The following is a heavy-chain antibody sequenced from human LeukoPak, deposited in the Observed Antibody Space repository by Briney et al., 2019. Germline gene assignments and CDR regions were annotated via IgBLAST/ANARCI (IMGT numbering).Heavy chain of an antibody. Sequence: PGGSLRLSCAASGFTFSSYAMNWVRQAPGKGLEWVSSISGSGGSTNYADSVKGRFTISRDNSKKTLYLQMNSLRAEDTAVYYCASWQHLGYFDYWGQGTLVTVSS. D-gene: IGHD6-13*01. CDR1: GFTFSSYA. CDR2: ISGSGGST. CDR3: ASWQHLGYFDY. J-gene: IGHJ4*02. V-gene: IGHV3-23*01.